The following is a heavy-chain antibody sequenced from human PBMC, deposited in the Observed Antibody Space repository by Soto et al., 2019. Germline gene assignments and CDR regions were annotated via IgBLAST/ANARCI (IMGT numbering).Heavy chain of an antibody. V-gene: IGHV1-2*04. D-gene: IGHD2-15*01. J-gene: IGHJ3*02. CDR2: INPNSGGT. Sequence: GASVKVSCKASGYTFTGYYMHWVRQAPGQGLEWMGWINPNSGGTNYAQKFQGWVTMTRDTSISTAYMELSRLRSDDTAVYYCARGVVVVAATTDASDIWGQGTMVTVSS. CDR1: GYTFTGYY. CDR3: ARGVVVVAATTDASDI.